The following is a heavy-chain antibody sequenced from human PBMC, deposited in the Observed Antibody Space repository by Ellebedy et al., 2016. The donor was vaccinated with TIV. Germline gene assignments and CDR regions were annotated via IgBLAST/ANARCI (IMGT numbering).Heavy chain of an antibody. CDR2: ISYDGSNK. D-gene: IGHD3-22*01. V-gene: IGHV3-30-3*01. CDR3: ASPHYYDSSGYSFDY. J-gene: IGHJ4*02. Sequence: GGSLRLXXAASGFTVSRFPMHWVRQAPGKGLESVAFISYDGSNKYYADSVKGRFTISRDNSKNMVYLQMNSLRAEDTAVYYCASPHYYDSSGYSFDYWGQGTVVTVSS. CDR1: GFTVSRFP.